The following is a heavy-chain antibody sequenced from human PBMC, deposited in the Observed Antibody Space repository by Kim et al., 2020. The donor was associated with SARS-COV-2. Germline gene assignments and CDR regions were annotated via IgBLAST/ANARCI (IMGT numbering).Heavy chain of an antibody. V-gene: IGHV3-7*01. D-gene: IGHD3-3*01. J-gene: IGHJ6*02. CDR3: ARELSSPLYYDFWSGYFPDYYYYYGMDV. CDR2: IKQDGSEK. CDR1: GFTFSSYW. Sequence: GGSLRLSCAASGFTFSSYWMSWVRQAPGKGLEWVANIKQDGSEKYYVDSVKGRFTISRDNAKNSLYLQMNSLRAEDTAVYYCARELSSPLYYDFWSGYFPDYYYYYGMDVWGQGTTVTVSS.